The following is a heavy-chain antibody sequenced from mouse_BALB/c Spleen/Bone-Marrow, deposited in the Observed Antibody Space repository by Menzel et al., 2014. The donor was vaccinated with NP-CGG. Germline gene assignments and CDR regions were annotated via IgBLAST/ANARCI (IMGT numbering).Heavy chain of an antibody. J-gene: IGHJ1*01. CDR2: INPYNGDT. CDR1: GYSFTGYF. CDR3: AREGGYYYGSSPYFDV. V-gene: IGHV1-20*02. D-gene: IGHD1-1*01. Sequence: EVQLQQSGPELVKPGASVKISCKASGYSFTGYFMNWVMQSHGKSLEWIGRINPYNGDTFYNQKFKGKATLTVDKSSGTAHMELRSLASEDSAVYYCAREGGYYYGSSPYFDVWGAGTTVTVSS.